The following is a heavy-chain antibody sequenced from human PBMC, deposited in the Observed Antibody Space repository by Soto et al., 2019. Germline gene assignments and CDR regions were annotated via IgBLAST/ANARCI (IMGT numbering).Heavy chain of an antibody. CDR3: AKDGHLVGSEAIYCFDY. Sequence: GGSLRLSCSASGFTFIDYALSWVRQTAGKGLEWVSIISGAGGRSYYADSVKGRFTISRDNSKNTLYLQMSSLRPEDTAVEYCAKDGHLVGSEAIYCFDYWGQ. CDR2: ISGAGGRS. V-gene: IGHV3-23*01. CDR1: GFTFIDYA. D-gene: IGHD2-15*01. J-gene: IGHJ4*02.